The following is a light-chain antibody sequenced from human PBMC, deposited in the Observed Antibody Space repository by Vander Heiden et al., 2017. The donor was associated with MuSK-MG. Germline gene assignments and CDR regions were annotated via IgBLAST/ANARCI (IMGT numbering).Light chain of an antibody. J-gene: IGKJ2*01. CDR2: AAS. Sequence: DIQMTQSPSSLSASVGDRVTITCRASQSISSYLNWYQQKPGKAPKLLIYAASSLQSGVPSRFSGSGSVTDFTLTISRLQPEDFATYYCQQRYSTRVTFGQGTKLEIK. CDR3: QQRYSTRVT. CDR1: QSISSY. V-gene: IGKV1-39*01.